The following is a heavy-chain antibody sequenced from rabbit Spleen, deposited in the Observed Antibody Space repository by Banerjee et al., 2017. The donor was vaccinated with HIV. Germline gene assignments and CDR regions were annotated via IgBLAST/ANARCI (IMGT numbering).Heavy chain of an antibody. V-gene: IGHV1S45*01. Sequence: EQLVESGGGLVKPEGSLTLTCKASGVSLSDKDVMCWVRQAPGKGLEWIACINTATDKGVYATWAKGRFTISRTSSTTVTLRMTSLTAADRAAYFCARDLVGVIGWNFYLWGPGTLVTVS. CDR1: GVSLSDKDV. D-gene: IGHD1-1*01. J-gene: IGHJ6*01. CDR2: INTATDKG. CDR3: ARDLVGVIGWNFYL.